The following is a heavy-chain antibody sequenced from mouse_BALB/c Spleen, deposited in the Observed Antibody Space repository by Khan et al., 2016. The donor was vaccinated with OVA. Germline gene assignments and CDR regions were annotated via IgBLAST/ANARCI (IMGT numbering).Heavy chain of an antibody. CDR1: GYIFTSYW. D-gene: IGHD2-14*01. J-gene: IGHJ2*01. CDR2: IYPGTDNS. Sequence: QVQLKESGAELVRPGASVKLSCKTSGYIFTSYWIHWVKQRSGQGLEWIARIYPGTDNSYYNEKFKDKATLTADKSSSTAYMQLSSLKSEDADVCFCDSEEALYDMDHWGQGTTLTVSS. V-gene: IGHV1-76*01. CDR3: DSEEALYDMDH.